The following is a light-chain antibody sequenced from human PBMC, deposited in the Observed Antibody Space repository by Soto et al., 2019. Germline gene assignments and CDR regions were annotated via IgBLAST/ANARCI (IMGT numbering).Light chain of an antibody. CDR2: SYD. J-gene: IGLJ1*01. Sequence: QSVLTQPPSASGTPGQRVTIFCSTRSSNLGDNTVNWYQHVPGTAPKLLIYSYDQRPSGVPDRFSGSRSGTSASLAISGLQSEDEADYYCAAWDATLDGYVFGTGTKLTVL. V-gene: IGLV1-44*01. CDR3: AAWDATLDGYV. CDR1: SSNLGDNT.